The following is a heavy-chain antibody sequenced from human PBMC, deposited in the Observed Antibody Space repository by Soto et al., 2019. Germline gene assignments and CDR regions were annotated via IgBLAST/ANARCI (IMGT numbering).Heavy chain of an antibody. CDR3: ARSRGSYYTNFDS. CDR2: VIPILGAS. D-gene: IGHD3-10*01. Sequence: SVKVSCKASADTFTGYTVTWVRQAPGQGLEWVGRVIPILGASNFAQKFQGRVTISADKSADTAYMVLTGLTSEDTAVYHCARSRGSYYTNFDSWGQGTLVTVSS. V-gene: IGHV1-69*08. J-gene: IGHJ4*02. CDR1: ADTFTGYT.